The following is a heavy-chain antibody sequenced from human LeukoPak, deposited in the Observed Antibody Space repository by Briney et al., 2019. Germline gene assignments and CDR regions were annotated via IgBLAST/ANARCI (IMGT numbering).Heavy chain of an antibody. CDR2: ISGSGGST. CDR1: GFTFSSYA. CDR3: AKGPHYDFWSGYGDY. J-gene: IGHJ4*02. D-gene: IGHD3-3*01. V-gene: IGHV3-23*01. Sequence: GGSLRLSCAASGFTFSSYAMSWVRRAPGKGLEWISAISGSGGSTYYADSVKGRSTISRDNSKNTLYLQMNSLRAEDTAVYFCAKGPHYDFWSGYGDYWGQGTLVTVSS.